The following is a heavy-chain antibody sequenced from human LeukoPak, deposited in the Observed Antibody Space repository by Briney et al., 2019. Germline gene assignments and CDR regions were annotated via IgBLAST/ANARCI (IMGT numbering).Heavy chain of an antibody. J-gene: IGHJ4*02. V-gene: IGHV3-23*01. CDR2: ISGSGGST. D-gene: IGHD1-26*01. CDR1: GFTVSSMY. CDR3: AKDGSGSYSYPDY. Sequence: GGSLRLSCAASGFTVSSMYMSWVRQAPGKGLEWVSAISGSGGSTYYADSVKGRFTISRDNSKNTLYLQMNSLRAEDTAVYYCAKDGSGSYSYPDYWGQGTLVTVSS.